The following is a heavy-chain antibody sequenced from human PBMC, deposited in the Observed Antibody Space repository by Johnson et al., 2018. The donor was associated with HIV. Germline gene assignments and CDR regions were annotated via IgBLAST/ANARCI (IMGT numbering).Heavy chain of an antibody. D-gene: IGHD2-2*02. CDR2: IRYDGSNK. CDR1: GFTFSSYA. Sequence: QVQLVESGGGVVQPGRSLRLSCAASGFTFSSYAMHWVRQAPGKGLEWVAFIRYDGSNKYYADSVKGRFTISRDNSKNTLYLQMNSLRAEDTAVYYCAREKYTIHAFDIWGQGTMVTVSS. CDR3: AREKYTIHAFDI. J-gene: IGHJ3*02. V-gene: IGHV3-30*02.